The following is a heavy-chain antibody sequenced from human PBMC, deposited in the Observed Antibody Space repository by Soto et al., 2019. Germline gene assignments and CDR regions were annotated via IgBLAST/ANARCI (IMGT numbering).Heavy chain of an antibody. CDR1: GYTFTSYA. J-gene: IGHJ4*02. CDR2: INAGNGNT. D-gene: IGHD3-10*01. V-gene: IGHV1-3*01. Sequence: QVQLVQSGAEVKKPGASVKVSCKASGYTFTSYAMHWVRQAPGQRLEWMGWINAGNGNTKYSQKFQGRVTITRDTSARTAYMELSSLRSEDTAVYYCARDLSTMVRGVDWGQGTLVTVSS. CDR3: ARDLSTMVRGVD.